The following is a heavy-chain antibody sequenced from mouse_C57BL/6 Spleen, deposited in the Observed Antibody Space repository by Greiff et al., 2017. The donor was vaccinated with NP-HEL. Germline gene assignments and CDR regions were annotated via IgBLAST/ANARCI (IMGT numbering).Heavy chain of an antibody. J-gene: IGHJ1*03. CDR2: ISYSGST. CDR1: GYSITSGYD. V-gene: IGHV3-1*01. CDR3: ARGVYQGYFDV. Sequence: EVKLEESGPGMVKPSQSLSLTCTVTGYSITSGYDWHWIRHFPGNKLEWMGYISYSGSTNYNPSLKSRISITHDTSKNHFFLKLNPVTTEDTATYYCARGVYQGYFDVWGTGTTVTVSS.